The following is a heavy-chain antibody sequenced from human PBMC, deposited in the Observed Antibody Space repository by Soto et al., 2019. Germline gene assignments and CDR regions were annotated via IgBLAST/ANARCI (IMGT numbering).Heavy chain of an antibody. CDR1: GGSISSYY. CDR2: IYYSGST. V-gene: IGHV4-59*01. Sequence: PSETLSLTCTVSGGSISSYYWSWIRQPPGKGLEWIGYIYYSGSTNYNPSLKSRVTISVDTSKNQFSLKLSSVTAADTAVYYCAISPDSSGYGWFDPWGQGTLVTVSS. J-gene: IGHJ5*02. D-gene: IGHD3-22*01. CDR3: AISPDSSGYGWFDP.